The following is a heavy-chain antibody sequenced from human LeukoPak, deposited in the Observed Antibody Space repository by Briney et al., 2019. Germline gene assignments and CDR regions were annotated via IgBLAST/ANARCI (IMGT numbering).Heavy chain of an antibody. CDR2: IFPAGPDT. D-gene: IGHD1-1*01. CDR1: GYRFIDHW. J-gene: IGHJ5*02. V-gene: IGHV5-51*01. CDR3: ARQGQLSDYSGGS. Sequence: GESLKISSKASGYRFIDHWIGWVRQKPGKGLEWMGIIFPAGPDTRYSPSFQGRVTFSADESITTAYLQWNSLKASDTAMYFCARQGQLSDYSGGSWGQGTLVTVSS.